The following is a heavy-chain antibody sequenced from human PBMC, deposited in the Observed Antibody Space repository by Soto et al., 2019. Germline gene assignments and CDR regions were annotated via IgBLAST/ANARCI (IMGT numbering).Heavy chain of an antibody. D-gene: IGHD4-17*01. CDR3: ARDREVTTSAPDAFDI. V-gene: IGHV3-30-3*01. CDR1: GFTFSSYA. CDR2: ISYDGSNK. Sequence: QVQLVESGGGVVQPGRSLRLSCAASGFTFSSYAMHWVRQAPGKGLEWVAVISYDGSNKYYADSVKGRFTISRDNSKKTLYLQMNSLRAEDTAVYYCARDREVTTSAPDAFDIWGQGTMVTVSS. J-gene: IGHJ3*02.